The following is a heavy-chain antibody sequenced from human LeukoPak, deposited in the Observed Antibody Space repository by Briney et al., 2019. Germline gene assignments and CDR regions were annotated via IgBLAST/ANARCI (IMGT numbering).Heavy chain of an antibody. CDR3: AKDHAVGGYSYGYYYYYGMDV. CDR1: GFTFSSYA. CDR2: ISGSGGST. V-gene: IGHV3-23*01. Sequence: PGGSLRLSCAASGFTFSSYAMSWVRQAPGRGLEWVSAISGSGGSTYYADSVKGRFTISRDNSKNTLYLQMNSLRAEDTAVYYCAKDHAVGGYSYGYYYYYGMDVWGQGTTVTVSS. D-gene: IGHD5-18*01. J-gene: IGHJ6*02.